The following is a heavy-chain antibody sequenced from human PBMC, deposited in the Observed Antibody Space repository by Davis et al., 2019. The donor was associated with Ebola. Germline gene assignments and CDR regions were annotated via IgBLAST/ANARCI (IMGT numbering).Heavy chain of an antibody. CDR2: ITADNDKT. Sequence: AASVKVSCKASGYAVTGYGMSWVRPAPGPRLAWLCWITADNDKTDYSQKFQGRVTITRDTSANTVYMELISLTFEDTAGYYCATLKWNLGRLFDPWGQGTLVTVSS. D-gene: IGHD1-20*01. CDR3: ATLKWNLGRLFDP. CDR1: GYAVTGYG. J-gene: IGHJ5*02. V-gene: IGHV1-3*01.